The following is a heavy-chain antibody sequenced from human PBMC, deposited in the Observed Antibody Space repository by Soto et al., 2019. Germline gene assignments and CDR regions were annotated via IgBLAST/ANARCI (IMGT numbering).Heavy chain of an antibody. V-gene: IGHV3-23*01. J-gene: IGHJ4*02. D-gene: IGHD1-26*01. CDR1: GFTFSSYA. CDR3: ARRGSGSDYDY. CDR2: ISGSGDST. Sequence: EVQLLESGGGLVQPGGSLRLSCAASGFTFSSYAMRWVHQAPGKGLEWVSAISGSGDSTYYADSVKGRFTVSRDNSKNTLYLQMNSLRAEDTAVYYCARRGSGSDYDYWGQGTLVTVSS.